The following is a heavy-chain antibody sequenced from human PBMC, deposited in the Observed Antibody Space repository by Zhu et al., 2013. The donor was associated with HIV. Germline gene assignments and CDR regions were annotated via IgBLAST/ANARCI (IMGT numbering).Heavy chain of an antibody. D-gene: IGHD4-17*01. J-gene: IGHJ3*02. Sequence: QVHLVQXGSEVKKPGASVKVSCKASGYTLTNYGITWVRQAPGQGLEWVGWISTYYGNTNYAQRLQGRLTMTEDTITNTAYMEVNNLKFEDTAVYYCATPSVNDYGDFLDTFDIWGRGT. CDR2: ISTYYGNT. CDR3: ATPSVNDYGDFLDTFDI. CDR1: GYTLTNYG. V-gene: IGHV1-18*01.